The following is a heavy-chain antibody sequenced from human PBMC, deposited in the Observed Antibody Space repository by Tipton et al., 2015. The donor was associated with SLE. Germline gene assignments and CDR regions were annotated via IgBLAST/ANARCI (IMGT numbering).Heavy chain of an antibody. D-gene: IGHD3-16*01. CDR1: GVSISSHY. Sequence: TLSLTCTVSGVSISSHYWSWIQQPPGKGLAWIGSIYYSGSTYYNPSLKSRVTISVDTSKNQFSLQLSSVTAADTAVYYCARRRPHRGSPSRALDNRGQGSMITVSS. J-gene: IGHJ3*02. CDR3: ARRRPHRGSPSRALDN. V-gene: IGHV4-59*11. CDR2: IYYSGST.